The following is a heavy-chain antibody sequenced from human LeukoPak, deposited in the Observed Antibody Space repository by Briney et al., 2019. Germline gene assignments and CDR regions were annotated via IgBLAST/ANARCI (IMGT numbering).Heavy chain of an antibody. Sequence: GGSLRLSCAASGFTFSSYAMHRVRQAPGKGLEYVSAISSNGGSTYYANSVKGRFTISRDNSKNTLYLQMGSLRAEDMAVYYCARDSGSGWPGVFDYWGQGTLVTVSS. CDR2: ISSNGGST. J-gene: IGHJ4*02. D-gene: IGHD6-25*01. V-gene: IGHV3-64*01. CDR1: GFTFSSYA. CDR3: ARDSGSGWPGVFDY.